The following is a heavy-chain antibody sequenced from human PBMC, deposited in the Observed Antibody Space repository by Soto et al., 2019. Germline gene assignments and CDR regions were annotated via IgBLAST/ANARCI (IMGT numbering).Heavy chain of an antibody. Sequence: EMQPVESGGGLVQPGGSLKLSCAVSGSTFSVSTIHWVRQASGKGLEWVGHLKSNANNYATAYAESVKGRFTISRDDSKNMAYLQMNSLKTEDTAVYYCLSGWPKHFDYWGQGTLGTVSS. CDR1: GSTFSVST. CDR3: LSGWPKHFDY. V-gene: IGHV3-73*02. CDR2: LKSNANNYAT. D-gene: IGHD6-19*01. J-gene: IGHJ4*02.